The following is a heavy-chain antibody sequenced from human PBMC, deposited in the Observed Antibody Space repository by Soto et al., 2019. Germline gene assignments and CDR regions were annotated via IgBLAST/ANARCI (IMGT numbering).Heavy chain of an antibody. V-gene: IGHV4-31*03. J-gene: IGHJ3*02. CDR3: AREGSARDIVVVPAAQGGAFDI. Sequence: PSETLSLTCTVSGGSIGSGGYYWSWIRQHPGKGLEWIGYIYYSGSTYYNPSLKSRVTISVDTSKNQFSLKLSSVTAADTAVYYCAREGSARDIVVVPAAQGGAFDIWGQGTMVTVSS. D-gene: IGHD2-2*01. CDR2: IYYSGST. CDR1: GGSIGSGGYY.